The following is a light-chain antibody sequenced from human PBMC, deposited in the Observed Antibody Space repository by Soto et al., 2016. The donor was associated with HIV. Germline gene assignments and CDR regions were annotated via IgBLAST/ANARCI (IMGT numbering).Light chain of an antibody. Sequence: DIQMTQSPSTLSASVGDRVTITCRASQDITTWLAWYQQKPGKPPNLLIYKASNLQNGVPSRFSGSGSGTEFTLSINSLQPDDFATYYCQQYDRYPYTFAQGTKLEIK. J-gene: IGKJ2*01. CDR2: KAS. CDR3: QQYDRYPYT. V-gene: IGKV1-5*03. CDR1: QDITTW.